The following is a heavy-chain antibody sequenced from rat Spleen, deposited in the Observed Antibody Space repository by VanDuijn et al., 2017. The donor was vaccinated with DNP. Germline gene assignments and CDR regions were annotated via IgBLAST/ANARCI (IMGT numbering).Heavy chain of an antibody. CDR2: ISPSGSRP. J-gene: IGHJ4*01. Sequence: EVQLVESGGGLVQPGRSLKLSCVASGFTFRDHAMAWVRQAPKKGLEWVAAISPSGSRPYSPDSVKGRFTISRDTAKSSLYLQMNGLKSEDTATYYCTRAGSRYAMDVWGQGTSVTVSS. CDR3: TRAGSRYAMDV. D-gene: IGHD1-2*01. CDR1: GFTFRDHA. V-gene: IGHV5-17*01.